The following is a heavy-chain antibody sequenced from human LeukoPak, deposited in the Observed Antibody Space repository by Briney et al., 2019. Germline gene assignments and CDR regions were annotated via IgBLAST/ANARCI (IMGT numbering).Heavy chain of an antibody. V-gene: IGHV4-61*02. D-gene: IGHD3-22*01. CDR3: VREAFYYDSSGYWDAFNI. J-gene: IGHJ3*02. CDR1: GGSISSGSYY. Sequence: SETLSLTCTVSGGSISSGSYYWSWIRQPAGKGLEWIGRISTSGSTSYNPSLKSRVTISVDTSKNQFSLKLSSVTAADTAVYYCVREAFYYDSSGYWDAFNIWGQGTRVTVSS. CDR2: ISTSGST.